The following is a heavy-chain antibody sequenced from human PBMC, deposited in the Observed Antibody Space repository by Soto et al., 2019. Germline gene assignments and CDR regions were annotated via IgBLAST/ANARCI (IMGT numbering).Heavy chain of an antibody. Sequence: GGSLRLSCAASGFTFSSYGMHWVRQAPGKGLEWVAVISYDGSNKYYADSVKGRFTISRDNSKNTLYLQMNSLRAEDTAVYYCARDSRGYSYGYVDYWGQGTLVTV. CDR3: ARDSRGYSYGYVDY. CDR1: GFTFSSYG. D-gene: IGHD5-18*01. CDR2: ISYDGSNK. V-gene: IGHV3-30*03. J-gene: IGHJ4*02.